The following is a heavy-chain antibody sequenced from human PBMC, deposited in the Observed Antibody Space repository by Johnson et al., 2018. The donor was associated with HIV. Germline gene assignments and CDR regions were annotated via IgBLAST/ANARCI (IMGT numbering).Heavy chain of an antibody. CDR2: ARFDEVSK. J-gene: IGHJ3*01. CDR3: AKDFGSSSWHAFDV. Sequence: QVQLVESGGGVVQPGTSLRLSCAASGFTFSTYDMHWVRQAPGKGLEWVAVARFDEVSKYYIDSVKGRFTISRDNSKNTLYLQMNNLRAEDTSLYSCAKDFGSSSWHAFDVWGQGTMVTVSS. D-gene: IGHD6-13*01. V-gene: IGHV3-33*06. CDR1: GFTFSTYD.